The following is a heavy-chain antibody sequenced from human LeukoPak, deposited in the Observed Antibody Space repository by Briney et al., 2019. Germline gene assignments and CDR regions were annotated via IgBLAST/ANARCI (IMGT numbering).Heavy chain of an antibody. D-gene: IGHD2-15*01. Sequence: PGESLKISCKGSGYSFTTYWIGWVPQMPGKGLEWMGIISPSFQGQVTISADKSISTAYLQWSSLKASDTAMYYCARRGGGLDYWGQGTLVTVSS. V-gene: IGHV5-51*01. J-gene: IGHJ4*02. CDR3: ARRGGGLDY. CDR2: I. CDR1: GYSFTTYW.